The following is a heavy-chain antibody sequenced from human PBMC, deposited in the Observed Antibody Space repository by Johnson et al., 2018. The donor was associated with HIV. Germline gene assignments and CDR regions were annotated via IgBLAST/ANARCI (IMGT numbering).Heavy chain of an antibody. CDR2: ITGSGTTI. D-gene: IGHD2-8*02. CDR3: ARSPICTGGVCWRSAFDI. Sequence: VQLVESGGGLVQPGGSLRLSCAASGFTFSSYWMHWVRQAPGKGLEWVSYITGSGTTIYYADSVRGRFTISRDNAKNSLYLQMNSLRAEDTAVYYCARSPICTGGVCWRSAFDIWGQGTMVTVSS. V-gene: IGHV3-48*04. CDR1: GFTFSSYW. J-gene: IGHJ3*02.